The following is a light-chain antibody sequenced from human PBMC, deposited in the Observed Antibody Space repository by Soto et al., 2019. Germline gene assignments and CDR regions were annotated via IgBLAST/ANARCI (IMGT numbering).Light chain of an antibody. J-gene: IGKJ4*01. Sequence: DIQMTQSPSSLSASVGDRVTITCRASQAINTYVAWYQQKPGQCPQLLIYASSTLQSGVPSRFIGSGSGTDFTLTISRLQPEDVATYDCQKYDSVLLIFGGGTKVEVK. V-gene: IGKV1-27*01. CDR1: QAINTY. CDR2: ASS. CDR3: QKYDSVLLI.